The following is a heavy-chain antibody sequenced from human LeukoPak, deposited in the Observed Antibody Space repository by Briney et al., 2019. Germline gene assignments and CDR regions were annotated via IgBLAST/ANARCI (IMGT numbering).Heavy chain of an antibody. Sequence: GGSLRLSCAASGFTFSSYAMNWVRQAPGKGQEWVSYISSSSTIYYVDSAKGRFTISRDNAKNSLYMQMNSLRAEDTAVYHCVRVGSAFDIWGQGTMVTVSS. J-gene: IGHJ3*02. CDR2: ISSSSTI. CDR3: VRVGSAFDI. V-gene: IGHV3-48*04. CDR1: GFTFSSYA. D-gene: IGHD3-16*01.